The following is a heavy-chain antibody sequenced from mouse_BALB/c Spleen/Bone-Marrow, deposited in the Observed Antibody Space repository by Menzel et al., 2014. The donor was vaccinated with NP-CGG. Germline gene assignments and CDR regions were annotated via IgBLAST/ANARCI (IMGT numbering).Heavy chain of an antibody. CDR1: GHTFTSYR. CDR3: TDMGYCGSSSAIDY. Sequence: VQLQQSGAELVKPGPLVKLSCKASGHTFTSYRMHWVKLRPGQGFESIGEINPSNGCINYIEMSKRNATLTVEKSSSRAYMQLSNLTSEDSAVYYCTDMGYCGSSSAIDYWGQGTSVTVSS. V-gene: IGHV1S81*02. J-gene: IGHJ4*01. D-gene: IGHD1-1*01. CDR2: INPSNGCI.